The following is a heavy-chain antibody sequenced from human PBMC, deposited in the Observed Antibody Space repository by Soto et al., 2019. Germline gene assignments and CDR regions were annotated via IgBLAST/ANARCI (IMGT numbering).Heavy chain of an antibody. V-gene: IGHV4-34*01. J-gene: IGHJ6*02. CDR1: GGSFSGYY. CDR2: INHSGST. CDR3: GRGRAEYGMDV. Sequence: PSETLSLTCAVYGGSFSGYYWSWIRQPPGKGLEWIGEINHSGSTNYNPSLKSRVTISVDTSKNQFSLKLSSVTAADTAVYYCGRGRAEYGMDVWGQGTTVTVSS.